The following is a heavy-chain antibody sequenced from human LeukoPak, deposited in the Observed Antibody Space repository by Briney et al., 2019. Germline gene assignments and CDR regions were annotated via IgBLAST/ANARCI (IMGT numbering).Heavy chain of an antibody. J-gene: IGHJ5*02. CDR1: GFTFSSSA. CDR2: ISGSGGTT. V-gene: IGHV3-23*01. CDR3: TKEPLLRVSYNCFDP. D-gene: IGHD3-9*01. Sequence: GGSLRLSCAASGFTFSSSAMSWVRQAPGKGLEWVSAISGSGGTTYYADSVKGRFTISRDNSKNTLYLQMNSLRAEDTAVYYCTKEPLLRVSYNCFDPWGQGTLVTVSS.